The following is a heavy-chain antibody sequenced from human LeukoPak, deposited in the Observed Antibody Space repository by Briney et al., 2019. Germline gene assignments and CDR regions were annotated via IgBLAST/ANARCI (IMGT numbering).Heavy chain of an antibody. D-gene: IGHD4-17*01. CDR3: ARDPSGDYYYYGMDV. CDR2: IYSGGST. J-gene: IGHJ6*02. Sequence: GGSLRLSCAASGFTVSSNYMSWVRQAPGKGLEWVSVIYSGGSTYYADSVKGRFTISRDNSKNTLYLQMNSLRAEDTAVYYCARDPSGDYYYYGMDVWGQGTTVTVSS. CDR1: GFTVSSNY. V-gene: IGHV3-66*02.